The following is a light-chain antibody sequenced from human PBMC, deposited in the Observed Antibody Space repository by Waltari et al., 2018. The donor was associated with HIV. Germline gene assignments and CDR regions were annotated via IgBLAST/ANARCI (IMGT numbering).Light chain of an antibody. Sequence: SSDLTQDPAVSEALGQTVRITCQGDSLRRYSANWYQQKPGQAPVVVMYGKDNRPSGIPDRFSGSSSGNTGSLTITGAQAEDEAVYYCDSRDTNDKHHVFGTGTKVTV. V-gene: IGLV3-19*01. J-gene: IGLJ1*01. CDR3: DSRDTNDKHHV. CDR2: GKD. CDR1: SLRRYS.